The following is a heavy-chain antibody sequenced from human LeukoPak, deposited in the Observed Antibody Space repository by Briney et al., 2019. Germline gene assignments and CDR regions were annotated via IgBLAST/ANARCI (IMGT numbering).Heavy chain of an antibody. CDR1: GGSFSGYY. V-gene: IGHV4-34*01. D-gene: IGHD3-10*01. CDR2: INHSGST. Sequence: PSETLSLTCAVYGGSFSGYYWSWIRQPPGKGLEWIGEINHSGSTNYNPSLKSRVTISVDTPKNQFSLKLSSVTAADTAVYYCARLYYGSGSYGLYYYGMDVWGQGTTVTVSS. J-gene: IGHJ6*02. CDR3: ARLYYGSGSYGLYYYGMDV.